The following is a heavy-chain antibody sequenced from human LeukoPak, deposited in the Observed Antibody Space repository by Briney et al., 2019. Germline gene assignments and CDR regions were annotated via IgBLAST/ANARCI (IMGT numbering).Heavy chain of an antibody. CDR2: IDHSGST. CDR1: GGSFSGYY. V-gene: IGHV4-34*01. Sequence: SETLSLTCAVYGGSFSGYYWSWIRQPPGKGLEWIGEIDHSGSTNYNPSLKSRVTISVDTSKNQFSLKLSSVTAADTAVYYCARSIAAAGTLYAFDIWGQGTMVTVSS. J-gene: IGHJ3*02. D-gene: IGHD6-13*01. CDR3: ARSIAAAGTLYAFDI.